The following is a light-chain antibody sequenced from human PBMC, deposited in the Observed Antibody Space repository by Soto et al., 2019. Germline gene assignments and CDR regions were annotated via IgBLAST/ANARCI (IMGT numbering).Light chain of an antibody. V-gene: IGLV2-14*03. J-gene: IGLJ1*01. CDR2: DVS. Sequence: SVLAQPASPSRAPGQSITISRPRNNSDVGGYNFVSWYQQYPGKAPKLMICDVSNRPSGVSNRFSGSKSGNTASLTISGLQAEDEADYYCSSFTGSNYVFGTGTKVTVL. CDR3: SSFTGSNYV. CDR1: NSDVGGYNF.